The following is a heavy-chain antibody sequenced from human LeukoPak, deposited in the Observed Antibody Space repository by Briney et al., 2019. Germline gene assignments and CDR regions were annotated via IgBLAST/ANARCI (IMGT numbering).Heavy chain of an antibody. J-gene: IGHJ4*02. Sequence: GESLKISCKGSGYIFTNYWIGWVRQMPGKGLEWMGIIYPGDSDTRYSPSFQGQVTISADKSISTAYLQWSSLKASDTAMYYCARRKGRYYDSSGYFLFDYWGQGTLVTVSS. D-gene: IGHD3-22*01. CDR1: GYIFTNYW. V-gene: IGHV5-51*01. CDR3: ARRKGRYYDSSGYFLFDY. CDR2: IYPGDSDT.